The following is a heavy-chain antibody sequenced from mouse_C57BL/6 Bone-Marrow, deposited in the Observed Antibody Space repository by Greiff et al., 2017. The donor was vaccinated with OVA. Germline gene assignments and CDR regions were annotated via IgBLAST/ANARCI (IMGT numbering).Heavy chain of an antibody. V-gene: IGHV5-6*01. D-gene: IGHD4-1*01. CDR2: ISSGGSYT. CDR3: ARHRTGTDY. CDR1: GFTFSSYG. Sequence: EVKLMESGGDLVKPGGSLKLSCAASGFTFSSYGMSWVRQTPYKRLEWVATISSGGSYTYYPDSVKGRFTISRDNAKNTLYLQMSSLKSEDTAMYYCARHRTGTDYWGQGTTLTVSS. J-gene: IGHJ2*01.